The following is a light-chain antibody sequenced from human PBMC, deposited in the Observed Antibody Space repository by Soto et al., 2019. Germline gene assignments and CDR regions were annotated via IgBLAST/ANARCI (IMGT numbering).Light chain of an antibody. V-gene: IGKV1-17*01. CDR3: LQHNSYPWT. CDR1: QNINNY. CDR2: AAS. Sequence: DIQMTQSPSSLSASVGDRVTVTCRASQNINNYLNWYQQKPGKAPKRLIYAASSLQSGVPSRFSGSGYGTDFTLTISSLQPEDFATYYCLQHNSYPWTFGQGTKVDIK. J-gene: IGKJ1*01.